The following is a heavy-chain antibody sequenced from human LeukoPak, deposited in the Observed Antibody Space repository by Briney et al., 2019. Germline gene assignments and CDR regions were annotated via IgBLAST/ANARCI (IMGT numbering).Heavy chain of an antibody. D-gene: IGHD6-13*01. J-gene: IGHJ4*02. CDR1: GGTFSSYA. V-gene: IGHV1-69*05. Sequence: SVKVSCNASGGTFSSYAISWVRQAPGQGLEWMGGIIPIFGTANYAQKFQGRVTITTDESTSTAYMELSSLRSEDTAVYYCARGPNSSSWYGDYFDYWGQGTLVTVSS. CDR3: ARGPNSSSWYGDYFDY. CDR2: IIPIFGTA.